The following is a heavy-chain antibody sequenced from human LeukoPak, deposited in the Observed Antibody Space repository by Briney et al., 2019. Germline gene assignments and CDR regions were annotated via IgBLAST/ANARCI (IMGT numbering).Heavy chain of an antibody. D-gene: IGHD3-22*01. V-gene: IGHV3-23*01. CDR3: AKSALYYYDSSGYYLNY. J-gene: IGHJ4*02. CDR2: ISGSGGST. CDR1: GFTFSSYA. Sequence: GGSLRLSCAASGFTFSSYAMSWVRQAPGKGLEWVSAISGSGGSTYYADPVKGRFTISRDNSKNTLYLQMNSLRAEDTAVYYCAKSALYYYDSSGYYLNYWGQGTLVTVSS.